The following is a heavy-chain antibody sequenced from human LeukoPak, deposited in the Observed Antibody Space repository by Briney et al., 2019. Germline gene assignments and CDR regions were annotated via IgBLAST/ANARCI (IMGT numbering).Heavy chain of an antibody. CDR2: IIPILGIA. D-gene: IGHD1-1*01. Sequence: ASVKVSCKAPGGTFSSYTISWVRQAPGQGLEWMGRIIPILGIANYAQKFQGRVTITADKSTSTAYMELSSLRSEDTAVYYCARALRSTTTIDYWGQGTLVTVSS. CDR3: ARALRSTTTIDY. V-gene: IGHV1-69*02. CDR1: GGTFSSYT. J-gene: IGHJ4*02.